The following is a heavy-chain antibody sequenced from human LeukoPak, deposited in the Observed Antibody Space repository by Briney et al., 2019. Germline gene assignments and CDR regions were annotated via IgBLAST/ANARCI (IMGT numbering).Heavy chain of an antibody. CDR3: ARGILRGYFDY. CDR2: ISYDGSNK. CDR1: GFTFSSYA. D-gene: IGHD4-17*01. Sequence: GGSLRLSCAASGFTFSSYAMHWVRQAPGKGLEWVAVISYDGSNKYYADSVKGRFTISRDNSKNTLYLQMNSLRAEDTAVYYCARGILRGYFDYWGQGTLVAVSS. J-gene: IGHJ4*02. V-gene: IGHV3-30-3*01.